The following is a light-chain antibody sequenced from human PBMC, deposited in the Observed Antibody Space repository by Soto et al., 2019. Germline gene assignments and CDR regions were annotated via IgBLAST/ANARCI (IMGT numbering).Light chain of an antibody. J-gene: IGKJ1*01. Sequence: EVVLTQSPGTLSLSPGERATLSCRASQSVSSNYVAWYQQIPGQTPRLLIYGASSRATGIPDRFSGSGSGTDFTLTISRLEPEDFAVYYCQKHGSSPWTFVQGTRV. V-gene: IGKV3-20*01. CDR3: QKHGSSPWT. CDR1: QSVSSNY. CDR2: GAS.